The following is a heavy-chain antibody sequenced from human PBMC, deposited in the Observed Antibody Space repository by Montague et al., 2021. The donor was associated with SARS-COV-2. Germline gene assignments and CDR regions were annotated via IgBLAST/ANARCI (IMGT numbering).Heavy chain of an antibody. CDR1: GGSISGFY. Sequence: SETLSLTCTVSGGSISGFYWSWIRQPPGKGLEWIGYIYYSGSTKYKPSXXGGVAVSVDRSKSQVSLKLTSVTAADTAVYYCARLLRSCTNGVCRTYYYYALDVWGQGTTVTVSS. V-gene: IGHV4-59*01. D-gene: IGHD2-8*01. CDR2: IYYSGST. J-gene: IGHJ6*02. CDR3: ARLLRSCTNGVCRTYYYYALDV.